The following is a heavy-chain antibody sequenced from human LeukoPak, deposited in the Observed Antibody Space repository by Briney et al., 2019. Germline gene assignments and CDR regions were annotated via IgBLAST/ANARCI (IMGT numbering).Heavy chain of an antibody. CDR3: AKSALAAGVAHYYDSSGSFDY. V-gene: IGHV3-23*01. CDR1: GFIFNSFA. J-gene: IGHJ4*02. CDR2: FSGSGSRT. D-gene: IGHD3-22*01. Sequence: QSGGSLRLSCAASGFIFNSFAMSWVRQAPGKGLEWVSTFSGSGSRTSYADSVKGRFTISRDNSRNTLYLQMKSLRAEDTAVYYCAKSALAAGVAHYYDSSGSFDYWGQGTLVTVSS.